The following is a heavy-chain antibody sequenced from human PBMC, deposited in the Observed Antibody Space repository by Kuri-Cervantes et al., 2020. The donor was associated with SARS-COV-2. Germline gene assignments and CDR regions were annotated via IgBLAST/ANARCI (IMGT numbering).Heavy chain of an antibody. Sequence: GESLKISCAASGFTFSSYAMRWVRQAPGKGLEWVSTISNSGGSTYHADSVKGRFTISRDNSKNTLYLQMNSLRADDTAVYYCAKSMSIAAPASDYWGQGTLVTVSS. CDR2: ISNSGGST. CDR3: AKSMSIAAPASDY. D-gene: IGHD6-13*01. V-gene: IGHV3-23*01. J-gene: IGHJ4*02. CDR1: GFTFSSYA.